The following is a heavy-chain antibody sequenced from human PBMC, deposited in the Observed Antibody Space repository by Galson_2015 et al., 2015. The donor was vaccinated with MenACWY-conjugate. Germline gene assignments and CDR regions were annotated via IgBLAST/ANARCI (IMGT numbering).Heavy chain of an antibody. V-gene: IGHV3-74*01. D-gene: IGHD6-6*01. CDR1: GFTFSDYW. CDR2: IDRDGSRP. Sequence: SLRLSCAASGFTFSDYWMHWVRQVPGKGLVWVSRIDRDGSRPTYADSVKGRFTISRDNAKKTLYLQMDSLRDEDTAMYFCARDRKGLIASLPSNCFDPWGQGTLVTVSS. J-gene: IGHJ5*02. CDR3: ARDRKGLIASLPSNCFDP.